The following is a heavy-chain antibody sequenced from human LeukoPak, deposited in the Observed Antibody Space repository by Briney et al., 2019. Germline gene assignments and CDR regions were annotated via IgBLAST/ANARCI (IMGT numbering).Heavy chain of an antibody. CDR2: IHSDGSTT. Sequence: AGGSLRLSCAASGFTISTYWMHWVRQAPGKGLVWVSRIHSDGSTTNYADSVKGRFTISRDNAKNTLYLQMNSLGVEDTAVYYCVRDRGDGRNYYYGMGVWGQGTTVTVSS. D-gene: IGHD2-8*01. CDR3: VRDRGDGRNYYYGMGV. J-gene: IGHJ6*02. V-gene: IGHV3-74*01. CDR1: GFTISTYW.